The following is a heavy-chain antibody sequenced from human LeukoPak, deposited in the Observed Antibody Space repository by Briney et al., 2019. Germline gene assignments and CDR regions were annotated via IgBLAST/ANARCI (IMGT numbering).Heavy chain of an antibody. Sequence: GGSLRLSCAASGFTFSSYDMHWVRQATGKGLEWVSAIGTAGDPYYPDSVKGRFTISRDDSENTLYLQMNSLRAEDTAVYYCARDRGMTTVTLDYWGQGTLVTVSS. D-gene: IGHD4-17*01. CDR1: GFTFSSYD. V-gene: IGHV3-13*05. J-gene: IGHJ4*02. CDR2: IGTAGDP. CDR3: ARDRGMTTVTLDY.